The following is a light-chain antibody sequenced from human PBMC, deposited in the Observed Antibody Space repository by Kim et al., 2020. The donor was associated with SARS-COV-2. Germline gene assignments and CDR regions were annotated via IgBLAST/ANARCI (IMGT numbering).Light chain of an antibody. V-gene: IGLV1-40*01. CDR3: QSYDNNVNGWV. CDR2: SNI. CDR1: RSHYGTNYG. Sequence: SCFGGRSHYGTNYGLHWYPHLPGAAPKVIIYSNIRRPSGVPDRFSGSKSDTSASLVITGLRPEDEADYYCQSYDNNVNGWVFGGGTQLTVL. J-gene: IGLJ3*02.